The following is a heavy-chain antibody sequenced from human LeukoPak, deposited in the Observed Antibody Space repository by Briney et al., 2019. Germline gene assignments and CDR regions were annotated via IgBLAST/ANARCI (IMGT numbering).Heavy chain of an antibody. V-gene: IGHV3-33*01. CDR1: GFTFSSYG. CDR3: ARGGETTGSISSWFDY. D-gene: IGHD6-13*01. Sequence: PGGSLRLSCAASGFTFSSYGMHWVRQAPGKGLEWVAVIWYDGSNKYYADSVKGRFTISRDNSENMLYLQMNSLRAEDTALYYCARGGETTGSISSWFDYWGQGTLVTVSS. CDR2: IWYDGSNK. J-gene: IGHJ4*02.